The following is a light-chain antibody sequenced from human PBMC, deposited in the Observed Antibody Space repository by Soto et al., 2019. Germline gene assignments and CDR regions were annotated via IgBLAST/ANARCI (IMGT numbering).Light chain of an antibody. CDR1: QSISSW. CDR3: QQYNSSHT. CDR2: DAS. J-gene: IGKJ2*01. V-gene: IGKV1-5*01. Sequence: DIQMTQSPSTLSASVGDRVTITFRASQSISSWLAWYQQKPGKAPKLLIYDASSLESGVPSRFSGSGSGTEFTLTISSLQPDDFATYYCQQYNSSHTFGQGTKLEIK.